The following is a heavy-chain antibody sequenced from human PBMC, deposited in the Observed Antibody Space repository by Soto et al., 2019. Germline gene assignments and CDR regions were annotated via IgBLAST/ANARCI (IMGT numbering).Heavy chain of an antibody. CDR3: ARGGYYDSSGSRNYFYYGMNV. CDR1: GGTFSSYG. CDR2: VSPYDGYT. D-gene: IGHD3-22*01. Sequence: ASVKVSCKASGGTFSSYGINWVRQAPGQGLEWLGWVSPYDGYTNYAQILQGRVSMTTDTSTKTAYMEVRSLRSDDTAVYYCARGGYYDSSGSRNYFYYGMNVWGQGTTVTVSS. J-gene: IGHJ6*02. V-gene: IGHV1-18*01.